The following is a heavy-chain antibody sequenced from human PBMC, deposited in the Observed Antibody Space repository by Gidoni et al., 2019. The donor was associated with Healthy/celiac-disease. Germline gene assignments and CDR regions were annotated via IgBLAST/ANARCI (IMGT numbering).Heavy chain of an antibody. CDR2: ISGSGGST. Sequence: EVQLLESGGSLVQPGGSLRLSCAASGFTFSSYAMSWVRQAPGKGLEWVSAISGSGGSTYYADSVKGRFTISRDNSKNTLYLQMNSLRAEDTAVYYCAKDRVYANHPFDYWGQGTLVTVSS. D-gene: IGHD2-8*01. CDR1: GFTFSSYA. CDR3: AKDRVYANHPFDY. V-gene: IGHV3-23*01. J-gene: IGHJ4*02.